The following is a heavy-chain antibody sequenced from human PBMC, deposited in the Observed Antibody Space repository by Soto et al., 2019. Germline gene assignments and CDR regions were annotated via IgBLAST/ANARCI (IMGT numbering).Heavy chain of an antibody. J-gene: IGHJ4*02. D-gene: IGHD2-8*01. CDR3: GRACNNAHYPYYFDC. CDR1: GFTFSSYW. Sequence: GGSLRLSCAASGFTFSSYWMSWVRQAPGKGLEWVANIKQDGSEKYHVDSVKGRFTISRDNAKNSLFLQMSTLRAEDTAVYYCGRACNNAHYPYYFDCWGQGTLVTVSS. V-gene: IGHV3-7*01. CDR2: IKQDGSEK.